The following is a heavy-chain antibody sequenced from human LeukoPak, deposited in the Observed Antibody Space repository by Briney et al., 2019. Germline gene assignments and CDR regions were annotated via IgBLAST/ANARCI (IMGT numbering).Heavy chain of an antibody. CDR3: ARGLMGGYPYFDY. CDR2: ISSGGSTI. CDR1: GFTFSSYE. V-gene: IGHV3-48*03. D-gene: IGHD3-22*01. J-gene: IGHJ4*02. Sequence: GGSLRLSCAASGFTFSSYEMNWVRQAPGKGLEWVSYISSGGSTIYYADSVKGRFTISRDNAKNTMYLQMNSLRAEDTAVYYCARGLMGGYPYFDYWGQGTLVTVSS.